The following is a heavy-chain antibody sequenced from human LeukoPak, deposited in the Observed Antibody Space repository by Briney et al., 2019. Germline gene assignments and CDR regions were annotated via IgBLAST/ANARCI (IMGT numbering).Heavy chain of an antibody. V-gene: IGHV4-59*01. J-gene: IGHJ5*02. D-gene: IGHD3-3*01. CDR1: GGSISSYF. CDR2: IYYSGST. CDR3: ARSNYDFWSGYEDNWFDP. Sequence: SETLSLTCRVSGGSISSYFWTWIRQPPGKGLEWIGYIYYSGSTNYNPSLKSRVTISVDTSKNQFSLKLSSVTAADTAVYYCARSNYDFWSGYEDNWFDPWGQGTLVTVSS.